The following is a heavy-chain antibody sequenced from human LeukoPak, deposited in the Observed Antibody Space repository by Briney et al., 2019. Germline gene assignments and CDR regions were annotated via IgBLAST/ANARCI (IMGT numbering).Heavy chain of an antibody. J-gene: IGHJ4*02. Sequence: PGGSLRLSWAASGFTFSSHWMHWVRQAPGKGLVWVSRINSDGSSISYADSVKGRFTISRDNSKDTLYLQMNNLRAEDTAIYYCGKELKRWQQIFEYRGQGTLVTVSS. CDR1: GFTFSSHW. CDR3: GKELKRWQQIFEY. V-gene: IGHV3-74*01. CDR2: INSDGSSI. D-gene: IGHD5-24*01.